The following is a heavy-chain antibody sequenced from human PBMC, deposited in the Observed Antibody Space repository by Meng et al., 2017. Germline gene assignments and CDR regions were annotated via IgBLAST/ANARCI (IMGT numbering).Heavy chain of an antibody. CDR1: AHTLSSDG. CDR3: ATRGNPYLDC. Sequence: LGQSGPRVKKPGSYVKVSCNASAHTLSSDGFAWVRQAPGQGLEWMGWINAYNGYTDYAQKFLGRVTLTTDTSTNTGYIELRSLTSDDTAVYYCATRGNPYLDCWGQGTLVTVSS. J-gene: IGHJ4*02. V-gene: IGHV1-18*01. CDR2: INAYNGYT.